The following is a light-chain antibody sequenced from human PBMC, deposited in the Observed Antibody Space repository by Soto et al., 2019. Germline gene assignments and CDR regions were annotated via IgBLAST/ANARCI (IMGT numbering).Light chain of an antibody. J-gene: IGKJ1*01. V-gene: IGKV1-5*03. Sequence: DIQMPQSPSSLSASVGDRVPFTCRASQSISSWLAWYQQKPGKAPKLLIYKASSLESGVPSRFSGSGSGTEFTLTISSLQPDDFATYYCQQYNSYSRTFGQGTKVDIK. CDR3: QQYNSYSRT. CDR1: QSISSW. CDR2: KAS.